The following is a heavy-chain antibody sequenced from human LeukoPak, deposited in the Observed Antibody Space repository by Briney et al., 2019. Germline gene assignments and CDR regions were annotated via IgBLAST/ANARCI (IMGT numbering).Heavy chain of an antibody. D-gene: IGHD5-18*01. CDR2: IWYDGSNK. J-gene: IGHJ4*02. V-gene: IGHV3-33*01. CDR3: ARDRGYNYAHPLDY. CDR1: GFTFSSYG. Sequence: GRSLRLSCAASGFTFSSYGMHWVRQAPGKGLEWVALIWYDGSNKYYADSVEGRFTIARDNSKNTLYLQMNSLRPEDTAVYCCARDRGYNYAHPLDYWGQGTLVTVSS.